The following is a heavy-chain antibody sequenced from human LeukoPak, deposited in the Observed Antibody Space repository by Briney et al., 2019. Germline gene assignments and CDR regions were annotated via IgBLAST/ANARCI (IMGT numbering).Heavy chain of an antibody. CDR1: GFTFSSYG. CDR3: ARHLSGVTGYTYGRGIDY. D-gene: IGHD5-18*01. V-gene: IGHV3-7*01. Sequence: AGGSLRPSCAASGFTFSSYGMHWVRQAPGKGLEWVANIKQDGSEKYYVDSVKGRFTISRDNAKKSLYLQMNSLRAEDTAVYYCARHLSGVTGYTYGRGIDYWGQGTLVTVSS. J-gene: IGHJ4*02. CDR2: IKQDGSEK.